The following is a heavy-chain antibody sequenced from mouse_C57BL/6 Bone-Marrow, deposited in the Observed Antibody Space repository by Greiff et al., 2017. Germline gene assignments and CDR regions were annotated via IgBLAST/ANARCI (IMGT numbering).Heavy chain of an antibody. CDR2: ISSGSSTI. J-gene: IGHJ1*03. D-gene: IGHD4-1*01. Sequence: VQGVESGGGLVKPGGSLKLSCAASGFTFSDYGMHWVRQAPEKGLEWVAYISSGSSTIYYADTVKGRFTISRDNAKNTLFLQMTSLRSEDTAMYYCARLGRNWYFDVWGTGTTVTVSS. V-gene: IGHV5-17*01. CDR3: ARLGRNWYFDV. CDR1: GFTFSDYG.